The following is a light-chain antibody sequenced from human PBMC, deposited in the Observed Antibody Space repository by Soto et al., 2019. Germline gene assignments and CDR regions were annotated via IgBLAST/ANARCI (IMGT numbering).Light chain of an antibody. Sequence: DIVLTHSPGTLSLSPGERATLSCRASQSVRSNYLAWYQQKPGQAPRLLMYDASNRSTGIPDRFSGSGSGTDFSLTISRLEPEDFGVYYCQQYGSSLSITFGQGTRLEIK. CDR3: QQYGSSLSIT. J-gene: IGKJ5*01. CDR2: DAS. CDR1: QSVRSNY. V-gene: IGKV3-20*01.